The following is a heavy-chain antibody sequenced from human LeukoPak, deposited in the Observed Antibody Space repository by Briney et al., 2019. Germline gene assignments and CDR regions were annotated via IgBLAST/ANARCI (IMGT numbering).Heavy chain of an antibody. CDR2: IHRDGSST. CDR3: AREGDYGDYFDY. Sequence: GGSLRLSCAASGFTLSSSWMHWVRQAPGKGLVWVSRIHRDGSSTSYADSVKGRFTISRDNAKNTLYLQMNSLRAEDTAVYYCAREGDYGDYFDYWGQGTLVTVSS. CDR1: GFTLSSSW. D-gene: IGHD4-17*01. V-gene: IGHV3-74*01. J-gene: IGHJ4*02.